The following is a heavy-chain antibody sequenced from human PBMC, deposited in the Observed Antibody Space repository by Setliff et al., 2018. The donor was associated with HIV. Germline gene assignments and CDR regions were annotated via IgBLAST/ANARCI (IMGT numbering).Heavy chain of an antibody. D-gene: IGHD3-10*01. Sequence: SETLSLPCTVSGGSISSGGYYWSWIRQQPEKGLEWIGYIYYSGSAYYNPSLKSRVTISLDTSKNQFSLKLTSMTAADPAVYYCAREWRGRYYYYMDVWGKGTTVTVS. J-gene: IGHJ6*03. CDR3: AREWRGRYYYYMDV. CDR1: GGSISSGGYY. V-gene: IGHV4-31*03. CDR2: IYYSGSA.